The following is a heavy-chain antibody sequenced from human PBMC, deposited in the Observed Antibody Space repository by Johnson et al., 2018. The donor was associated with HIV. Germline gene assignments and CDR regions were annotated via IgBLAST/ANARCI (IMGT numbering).Heavy chain of an antibody. CDR2: IRYDGSNK. J-gene: IGHJ3*02. V-gene: IGHV3-30*02. CDR1: GFTFSTYG. D-gene: IGHD6-19*01. Sequence: QVQLVESGGGVVQPGGSLRLSCAASGFTFSTYGMHWVRQAPCKGLEWVAFIRYDGSNKYYTDSVKGQFTISRDNSKNTLYLQMNSLRAEDTAVYYCAKDPKGSSGCFGGAFDIWGQGTMVTVSS. CDR3: AKDPKGSSGCFGGAFDI.